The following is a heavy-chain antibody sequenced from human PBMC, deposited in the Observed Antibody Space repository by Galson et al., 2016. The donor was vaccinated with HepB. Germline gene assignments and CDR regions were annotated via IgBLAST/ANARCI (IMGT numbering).Heavy chain of an antibody. CDR1: GGSVSSGSYY. Sequence: SETLSLTCNVSGGSVSSGSYYWTWIRQPPGKGLEWIGYVYDTGSTVYNPSLKSRATISSDRSKNQFSLKMTSVTAADTAVYYCARSNLWFGDFGYWGQGTLVTVSS. CDR3: ARSNLWFGDFGY. D-gene: IGHD3-10*01. J-gene: IGHJ4*02. V-gene: IGHV4-61*01. CDR2: VYDTGST.